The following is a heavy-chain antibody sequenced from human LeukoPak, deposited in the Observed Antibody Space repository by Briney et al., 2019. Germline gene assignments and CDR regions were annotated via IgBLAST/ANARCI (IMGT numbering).Heavy chain of an antibody. V-gene: IGHV4-34*01. CDR3: ARGYGSGSYYVY. CDR1: SESFSGYY. D-gene: IGHD3-10*01. J-gene: IGHJ4*02. Sequence: PSETLSLTCGVYSESFSGYYWSWIRQPPGKGLEWIGEIDRSGSTTYNPSLKSRVNVLLDTSKNQFSLRLSSVTAADTAVYYCARGYGSGSYYVYWGQGTLVAVSS. CDR2: IDRSGST.